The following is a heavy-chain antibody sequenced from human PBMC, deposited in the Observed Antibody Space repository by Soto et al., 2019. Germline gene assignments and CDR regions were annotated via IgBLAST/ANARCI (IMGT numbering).Heavy chain of an antibody. V-gene: IGHV4-31*03. Sequence: SETLSLTCTVYGASISSGSYYWSWIRQLPGKGLEWIGYISNSGSTYYNPSLKSRVTISVDTSKNQFSLRVSSVTAADTAVYYCARGPLCSGGSCYCFDYWGQGTLVTVSS. CDR1: GASISSGSYY. CDR3: ARGPLCSGGSCYCFDY. CDR2: ISNSGST. J-gene: IGHJ4*02. D-gene: IGHD2-15*01.